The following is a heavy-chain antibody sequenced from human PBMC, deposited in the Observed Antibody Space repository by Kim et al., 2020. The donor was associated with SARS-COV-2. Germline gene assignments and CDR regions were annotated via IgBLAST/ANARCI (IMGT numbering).Heavy chain of an antibody. Sequence: GGSLRLSCAASGFTFITYTMNWVRQAPGKGLEWVACLSGNFRYIYHANSVKGRFTISRDNAKNSVYLQMNSLRAEDTAVYYCVREELSYNPAYGYWGQGALVTVSS. D-gene: IGHD1-1*01. CDR1: GFTFITYT. J-gene: IGHJ4*02. V-gene: IGHV3-21*01. CDR2: LSGNFRYI. CDR3: VREELSYNPAYGY.